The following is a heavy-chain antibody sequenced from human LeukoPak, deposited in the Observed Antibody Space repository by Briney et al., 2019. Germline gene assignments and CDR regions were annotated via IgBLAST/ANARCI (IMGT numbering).Heavy chain of an antibody. CDR2: IIPIFGTA. Sequence: ASVKVSCKASGGTFSSYAISWVRQAPGQGLERMGGIIPIFGTANYAQKFQGRVTITADESTSTAYMEPSSLRSEDTAVYYCARDHRPLDYGGYLYWGQGTLVTVSS. CDR1: GGTFSSYA. V-gene: IGHV1-69*13. J-gene: IGHJ4*02. CDR3: ARDHRPLDYGGYLY. D-gene: IGHD4/OR15-4a*01.